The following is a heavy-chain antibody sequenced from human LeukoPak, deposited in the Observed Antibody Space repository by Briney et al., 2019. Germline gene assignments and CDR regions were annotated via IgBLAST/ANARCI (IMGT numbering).Heavy chain of an antibody. CDR2: ISAGSSNT. V-gene: IGHV3-48*01. D-gene: IGHD1-26*01. CDR3: ASSAVQANTPFYFDF. J-gene: IGHJ4*02. CDR1: GFIFDSYG. Sequence: GGSLRLSCSASGFIFDSYGMNWVRQAPGSGLQWVAYISAGSSNTFYADSVKGRFTISRDDADNFLHLQMNSLSAEDTAVYYCASSAVQANTPFYFDFWGQGALVTVSS.